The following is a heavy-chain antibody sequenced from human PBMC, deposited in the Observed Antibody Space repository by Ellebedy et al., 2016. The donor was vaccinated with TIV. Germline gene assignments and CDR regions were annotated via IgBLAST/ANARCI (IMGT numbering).Heavy chain of an antibody. Sequence: GESLKISCAASGFTFSSYSMNWVRQAPGKGLEWVSSISSSSSYIYYADSVKGRFTISRENAKNSLYLQMNSLRAEDTAVYYCARSPRYCSGGSCRHFDYWGQGTLVTVSS. J-gene: IGHJ4*02. CDR2: ISSSSSYI. V-gene: IGHV3-21*01. CDR1: GFTFSSYS. CDR3: ARSPRYCSGGSCRHFDY. D-gene: IGHD2-15*01.